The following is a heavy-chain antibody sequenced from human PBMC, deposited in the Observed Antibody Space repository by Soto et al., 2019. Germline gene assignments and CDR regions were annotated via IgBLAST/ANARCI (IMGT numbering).Heavy chain of an antibody. V-gene: IGHV4-31*03. CDR2: IYYSGST. CDR1: GGSISSGGYY. D-gene: IGHD3-10*01. J-gene: IGHJ4*02. CDR3: ARDGGYGSGSYRFDY. Sequence: QVQLQESGPGLVTPSQTLSLTCTVSGGSISSGGYYWSWIRQHPGKGLEWIGYIYYSGSTSYNPSLNSRVTISIDTSKNQFSLKLSSVTAADTAVYYCARDGGYGSGSYRFDYWGQGTLVTVSS.